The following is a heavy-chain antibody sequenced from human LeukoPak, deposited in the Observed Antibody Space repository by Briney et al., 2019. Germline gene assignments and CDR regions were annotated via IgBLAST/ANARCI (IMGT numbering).Heavy chain of an antibody. CDR3: ARDFQDRYSWHDY. CDR2: ISSSGSAI. D-gene: IGHD1-1*01. V-gene: IGHV3-11*01. J-gene: IGHJ4*02. Sequence: GGSLRLSFAASGFTFNDYYMSWIRQAPGKGLEWVSYISSSGSAIYYADSVKGRFTISRDNAKNSLYLQMNSLRAEDTAVYYCARDFQDRYSWHDYWGQGTLVTVSS. CDR1: GFTFNDYY.